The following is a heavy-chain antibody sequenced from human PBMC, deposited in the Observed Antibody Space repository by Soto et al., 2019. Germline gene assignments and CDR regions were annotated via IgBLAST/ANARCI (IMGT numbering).Heavy chain of an antibody. D-gene: IGHD3-16*01. CDR1: GYTFTNYG. CDR3: AMVDVYVTPSPQDV. J-gene: IGHJ6*02. Sequence: ASVKVSCKASGYTFTNYGISWVRQAPGQGLEWMGWINVYNGNTNYAQNLQGRLTLTTDTSTTTAYMELRSLRSNDTAIYYCAMVDVYVTPSPQDVWGQGTTVTVSS. CDR2: INVYNGNT. V-gene: IGHV1-18*01.